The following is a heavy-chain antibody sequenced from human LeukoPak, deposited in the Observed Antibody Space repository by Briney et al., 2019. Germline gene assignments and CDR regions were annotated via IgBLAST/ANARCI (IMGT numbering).Heavy chain of an antibody. Sequence: PSETLSLTCTVSGYSISSGYYWGWIRQPPGKGLEWIGRIYTSGSTNYDPSLKSRVTISVDASKNQFSLKLSSVTAADTAVNYCARTIYGDYSNYFDYWGQGTLVTVSS. J-gene: IGHJ4*02. V-gene: IGHV4-38-2*02. CDR3: ARTIYGDYSNYFDY. CDR2: IYTSGST. CDR1: GYSISSGYY. D-gene: IGHD4-17*01.